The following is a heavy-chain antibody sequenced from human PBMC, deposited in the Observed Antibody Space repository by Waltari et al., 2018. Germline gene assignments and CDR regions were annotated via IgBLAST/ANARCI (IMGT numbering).Heavy chain of an antibody. CDR3: ARGYGSGSTSPYYYYMDV. Sequence: QAQLQESGPGLVKPSETLSLTCTVSGGSISSYYWSWIRQPPGKGLEWIGYIYYSGSTNYNPSLKSRVTISVDTSKNQFSLKLSSVTAADTAVYYCARGYGSGSTSPYYYYMDVWGKGTTVTISS. D-gene: IGHD3-10*01. V-gene: IGHV4-59*01. J-gene: IGHJ6*03. CDR1: GGSISSYY. CDR2: IYYSGST.